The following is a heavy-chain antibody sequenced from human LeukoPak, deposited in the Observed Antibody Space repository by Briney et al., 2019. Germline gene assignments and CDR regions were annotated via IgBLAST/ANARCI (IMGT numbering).Heavy chain of an antibody. J-gene: IGHJ5*02. Sequence: GGSLRLSCAASGFTFSSCGMHWVRQAPGKGLEWVAVISYDGSNKYYADSVKGRFTISRDNSKNTLYLQMNSLRAEDTAVYYCAKGLGYCSGGSCSTWGQGTLVTVSS. CDR3: AKGLGYCSGGSCST. CDR2: ISYDGSNK. V-gene: IGHV3-30*18. CDR1: GFTFSSCG. D-gene: IGHD2-15*01.